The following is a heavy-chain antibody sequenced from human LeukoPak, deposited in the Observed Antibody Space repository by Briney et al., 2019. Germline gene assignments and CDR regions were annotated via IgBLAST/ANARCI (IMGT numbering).Heavy chain of an antibody. CDR1: GYSFTNYG. J-gene: IGHJ4*02. V-gene: IGHV1-18*01. Sequence: ASVKVSCKASGYSFTNYGITWVRQAPGQGLEWMGWINTYSGNTNYAQNLQGRVTMTTDTSTSTAYMELRSLRSDDTAVYYCARAAQVATYLYYWGQGTLVTVSS. CDR2: INTYSGNT. D-gene: IGHD5-12*01. CDR3: ARAAQVATYLYY.